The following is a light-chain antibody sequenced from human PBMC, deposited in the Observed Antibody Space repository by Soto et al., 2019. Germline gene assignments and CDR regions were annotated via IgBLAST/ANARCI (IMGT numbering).Light chain of an antibody. CDR3: AAWDDSLNGVV. V-gene: IGLV1-44*01. CDR1: GSNIGRNF. Sequence: QSVLTQPPSASGTPGQRVSISCSGSGSNIGRNFVNWYQQLPGTAPKVVIHSYSQRPSGVPDRFSGSKSGTSVSLAISGLQSEDEADYYCAAWDDSLNGVVFGGGTKLTVL. J-gene: IGLJ3*02. CDR2: SYS.